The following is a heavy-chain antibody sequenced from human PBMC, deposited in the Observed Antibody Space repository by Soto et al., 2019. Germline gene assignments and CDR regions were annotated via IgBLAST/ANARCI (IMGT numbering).Heavy chain of an antibody. CDR3: ARDWWKWEPTFLGY. D-gene: IGHD1-26*01. CDR1: GYTFTSYG. V-gene: IGHV1-18*01. CDR2: ISAYNGNT. J-gene: IGHJ4*02. Sequence: QVQLVQSGAEVKKPGASVKVSCKASGYTFTSYGISWVRQAPGQGLEWMGWISAYNGNTNYAQKLRGRATMTTDTSTSTAYMELRSLRSADAAVYYCARDWWKWEPTFLGYWGKGTLVTVSS.